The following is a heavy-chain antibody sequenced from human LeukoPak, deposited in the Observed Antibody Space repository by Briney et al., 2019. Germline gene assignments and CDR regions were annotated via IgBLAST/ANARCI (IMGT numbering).Heavy chain of an antibody. CDR3: SSRVIAGAGSSDY. J-gene: IGHJ4*02. CDR2: INSDGSRT. CDR1: GFTFSRYW. Sequence: GGSLRLSCAASGFTFSRYWMHWVRQAPGKGLVWVSRINSDGSRTNYADSVKGRFTISRDNAKNTLYLQMSSLRAEDTAVYYCSSRVIAGAGSSDYWGQGTLVTVSS. D-gene: IGHD2/OR15-2a*01. V-gene: IGHV3-74*01.